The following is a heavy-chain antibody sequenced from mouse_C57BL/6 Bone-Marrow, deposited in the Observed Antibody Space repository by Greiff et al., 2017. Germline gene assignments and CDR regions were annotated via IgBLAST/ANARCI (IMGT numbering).Heavy chain of an antibody. D-gene: IGHD1-1*01. V-gene: IGHV7-1*01. CDR3: ARALYYYGSSSYWYFGV. CDR2: SRNKANDYTT. J-gene: IGHJ1*03. Sequence: EVHLVESGGGLVQSGRSLRLSCATSGFTFSDFYMEWVRQAPGKGLEWIAASRNKANDYTTEYSASVKGRFIVSRDTSQSILYLQMNALRAEDTAIYYCARALYYYGSSSYWYFGVWGTGTTVTVSS. CDR1: GFTFSDFY.